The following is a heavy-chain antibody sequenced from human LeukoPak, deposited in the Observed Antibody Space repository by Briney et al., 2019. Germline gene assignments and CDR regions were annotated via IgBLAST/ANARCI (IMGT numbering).Heavy chain of an antibody. CDR1: GGSISSYY. J-gene: IGHJ3*02. V-gene: IGHV4-59*01. CDR3: ARVLPSYYDSSGYRDDAFDI. CDR2: IYYSGST. Sequence: PSETLSLTXTVSGGSISSYYWSWIRQPPGKGLEWIGYIYYSGSTNYNPSLKCRVTISVDTSKNQFSLKLSSVTAADTAVYYCARVLPSYYDSSGYRDDAFDIWGQGTMVTVSS. D-gene: IGHD3-22*01.